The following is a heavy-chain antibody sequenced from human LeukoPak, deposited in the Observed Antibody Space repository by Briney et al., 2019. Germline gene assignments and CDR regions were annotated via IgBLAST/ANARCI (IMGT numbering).Heavy chain of an antibody. CDR1: GFTFSSYA. CDR2: ISSNGGST. J-gene: IGHJ5*02. V-gene: IGHV3-64*04. Sequence: TGGSLRLSCSASGFTFSSYAMHWVRQAPGKGLEYVSAISSNGGSTYYADSVKGRFTISRDNSKNTVYLQMNSLRAEDTAVYCCARNVFSSWGQGTLVTVSS. CDR3: ARNVFSS.